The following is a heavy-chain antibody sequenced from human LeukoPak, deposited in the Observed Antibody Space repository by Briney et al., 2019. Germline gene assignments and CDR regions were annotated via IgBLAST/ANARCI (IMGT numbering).Heavy chain of an antibody. CDR3: AKASNYDFWSGSWFDP. V-gene: IGHV3-9*03. D-gene: IGHD3-3*01. CDR1: GFTFDDYA. J-gene: IGHJ5*02. CDR2: ISWNSGSI. Sequence: GGSLRLSCAASGFTFDDYAMHWVRQAPGKGLEWVSGISWNSGSIGYADSVKGRFTISRDNAKNSLYLQMNSLRAEDMALYYCAKASNYDFWSGSWFDPWGQGTLVTASS.